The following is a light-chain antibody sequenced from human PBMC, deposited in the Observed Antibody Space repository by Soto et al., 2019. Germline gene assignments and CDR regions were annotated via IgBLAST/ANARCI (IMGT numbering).Light chain of an antibody. J-gene: IGKJ4*01. Sequence: DIQMTQSPSSLSASLGDRVTITCRASQGIGVYLAWFQQKPGNVPRLLIYAASTLQSGVPSRFSGSGSWTDFTLTISSLQPEDVATYYCQKYNSPPLTFGGGTKVEIK. CDR1: QGIGVY. CDR3: QKYNSPPLT. V-gene: IGKV1-27*01. CDR2: AAS.